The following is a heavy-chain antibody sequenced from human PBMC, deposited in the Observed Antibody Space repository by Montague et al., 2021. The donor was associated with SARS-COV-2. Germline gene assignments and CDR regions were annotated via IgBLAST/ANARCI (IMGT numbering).Heavy chain of an antibody. J-gene: IGHJ4*02. CDR3: ARDAGRISVMVVVNGAYLDY. D-gene: IGHD3-22*01. CDR2: ISNDGSHE. Sequence: SLRLSCAASGFTFTNYAMHWVRQAPGKGLEWVAVISNDGSHEYYADSVKGRFTISGDNSRNTLYLQMNSLRPEDSAVYYCARDAGRISVMVVVNGAYLDYWGQGTLVTVSS. CDR1: GFTFTNYA. V-gene: IGHV3-30*04.